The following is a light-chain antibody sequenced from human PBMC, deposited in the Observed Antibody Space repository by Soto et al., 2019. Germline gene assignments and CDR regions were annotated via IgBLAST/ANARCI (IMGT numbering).Light chain of an antibody. CDR1: SNDIGNYNY. J-gene: IGLJ1*01. CDR3: TSYTTISTLYV. Sequence: QSVLTQPASVSGSPGQSITISCTGTSNDIGNYNYVSWYQQHPGKAPKVMIYEVSNRPSGISNRFSGSKSGNTASLTISGLQAEDEADYYCTSYTTISTLYVFGSGTKVTV. V-gene: IGLV2-14*01. CDR2: EVS.